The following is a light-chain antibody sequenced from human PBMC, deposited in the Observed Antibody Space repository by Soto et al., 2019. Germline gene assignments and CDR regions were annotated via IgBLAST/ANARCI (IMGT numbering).Light chain of an antibody. CDR3: SSYTSTSTPDV. Sequence: QSALTQPASVSGSPGQSIAISCTGTSSVIGGYNYVSWYQQHPGKAPKLLIYDVTHRPSGVSNRFSGSKSGDTASLTISGLQAEDEADYYCSSYTSTSTPDVFGTGTKLTVL. J-gene: IGLJ1*01. CDR1: SSVIGGYNY. CDR2: DVT. V-gene: IGLV2-14*03.